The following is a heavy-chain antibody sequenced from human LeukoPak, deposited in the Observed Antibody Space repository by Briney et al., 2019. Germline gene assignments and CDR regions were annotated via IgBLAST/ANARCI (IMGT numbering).Heavy chain of an antibody. CDR3: ARDRRDDYGDYADY. Sequence: GSLRLSCAASGFTVSSNYMSWVRQAPGKGLEWVSVIYSGGSTYYADSVKGRFTISRDNSKNTLYLQMNSLRAEDTAVYYCARDRRDDYGDYADYWGQGTLVTVSS. CDR2: IYSGGST. V-gene: IGHV3-66*01. J-gene: IGHJ4*02. D-gene: IGHD4-17*01. CDR1: GFTVSSNY.